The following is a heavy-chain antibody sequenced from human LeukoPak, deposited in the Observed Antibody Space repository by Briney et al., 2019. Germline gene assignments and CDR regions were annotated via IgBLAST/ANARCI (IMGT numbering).Heavy chain of an antibody. D-gene: IGHD3-16*01. Sequence: GASVKVSCKASGYTFTSYNMHWVRQAPGQGGEWMGIINPSGGSPSYAQKFQGRVTMTRDMSTSTVYMELSSLRSEDTAVYYCARDEDGGRRNWFDPWGQGTLVTVSS. CDR1: GYTFTSYN. J-gene: IGHJ5*02. V-gene: IGHV1-46*01. CDR2: INPSGGSP. CDR3: ARDEDGGRRNWFDP.